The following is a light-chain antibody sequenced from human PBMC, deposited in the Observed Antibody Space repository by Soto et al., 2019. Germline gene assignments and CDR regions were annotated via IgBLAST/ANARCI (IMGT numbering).Light chain of an antibody. V-gene: IGKV3-20*01. CDR1: QSVSSSY. Sequence: EIVLTQSPGTLSLSPGERATLSCRASQSVSSSYLAWYQQKPGQAPRLLIYGASSRATGIPDRFSGSGSGTXXXXXXXXXXXEDFAVXXCXQYGSSPPYTFGQGTKLEIK. J-gene: IGKJ2*01. CDR3: XQYGSSPPYT. CDR2: GAS.